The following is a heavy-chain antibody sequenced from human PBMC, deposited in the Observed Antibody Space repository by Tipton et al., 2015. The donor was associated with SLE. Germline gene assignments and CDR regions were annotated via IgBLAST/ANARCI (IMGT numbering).Heavy chain of an antibody. CDR2: IYDSGTT. CDR1: GGSFSGYY. D-gene: IGHD1-26*01. J-gene: IGHJ4*02. Sequence: TLSLTCTVSGGSFSGYYWNWIRQPPGKGLEWIGYIYDSGTTNFNPSLKSRVIISEDTSKNQFSLKLSSVTAADTAVYYCARDRLGGPFDSWGQGTLVPVSP. V-gene: IGHV4-59*01. CDR3: ARDRLGGPFDS.